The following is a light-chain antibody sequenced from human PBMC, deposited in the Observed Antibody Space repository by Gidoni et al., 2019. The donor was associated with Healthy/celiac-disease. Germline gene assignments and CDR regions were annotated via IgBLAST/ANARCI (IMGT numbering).Light chain of an antibody. CDR1: QSVVYSSNNKNY. CDR2: CAS. V-gene: IGKV4-1*01. CDR3: QQYYSTPRT. Sequence: IVMTQSPDSLAVSLGERATINCKSSQSVVYSSNNKNYLAWYQQKPGQPPKLLIYCASTRESGVPDRFSGSGSGTDFTLTISSLQAEDLAVYYCQQYYSTPRTFGQGTKLEIK. J-gene: IGKJ2*02.